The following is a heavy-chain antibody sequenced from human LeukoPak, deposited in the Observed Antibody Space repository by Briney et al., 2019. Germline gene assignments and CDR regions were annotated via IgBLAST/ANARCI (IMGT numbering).Heavy chain of an antibody. V-gene: IGHV4-34*01. J-gene: IGHJ6*03. CDR1: GGSFSGYY. Sequence: SETLSLTCAVYGGSFSGYYWSWIRQPPGKGLEWIGEINHSGSTNYNPSLKSRVTISVDTSKNQFSLKLSSVTAADTAVYYCARVIAARSYYYYYMDVWGKGTTVTVSS. D-gene: IGHD6-6*01. CDR2: INHSGST. CDR3: ARVIAARSYYYYYMDV.